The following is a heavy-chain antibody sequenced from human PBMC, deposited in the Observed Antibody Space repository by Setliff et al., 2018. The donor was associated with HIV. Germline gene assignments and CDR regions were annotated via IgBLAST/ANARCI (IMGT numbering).Heavy chain of an antibody. Sequence: SETLSLTCTVSGASISSGGHYWSWIRQPPGKGLEWIGSIYYSGSTHYNPSLKSRVTISVDTSKNQFSLKVSSVTAADTAVYYCARASDMLTAYYDHFDYWGQGTLVTVSS. CDR3: ARASDMLTAYYDHFDY. CDR1: GASISSGGHY. J-gene: IGHJ4*02. V-gene: IGHV4-39*07. CDR2: IYYSGST. D-gene: IGHD3-9*01.